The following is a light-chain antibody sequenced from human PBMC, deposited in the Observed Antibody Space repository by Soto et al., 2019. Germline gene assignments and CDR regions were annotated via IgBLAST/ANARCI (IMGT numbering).Light chain of an antibody. CDR2: GNT. Sequence: QSVLTQPPSGSGAPGQRVTISCTGSSSNIGAGYDVHWYLQLPGTAPKLIIYGNTNRPSGVPDRFSGSKSGSSASLAITGLQAEDEADYYCQSHDSSLHASVFGTGTKVTVL. CDR1: SSNIGAGYD. J-gene: IGLJ1*01. CDR3: QSHDSSLHASV. V-gene: IGLV1-40*01.